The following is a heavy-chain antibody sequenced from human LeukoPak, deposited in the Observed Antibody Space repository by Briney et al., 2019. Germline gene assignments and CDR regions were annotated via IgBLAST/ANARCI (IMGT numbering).Heavy chain of an antibody. CDR2: ISDSGGST. J-gene: IGHJ3*02. CDR3: ARDRRYCSGGSCDHDAFDI. CDR1: GFPFSSYA. V-gene: IGHV3-64*04. D-gene: IGHD2-15*01. Sequence: GGSLRLSCSASGFPFSSYAMHWVRQAPGKGLEYVSAISDSGGSTYYADSVKGRFTISRDNSKNTLYLQMNSLRAEDTAVYYCARDRRYCSGGSCDHDAFDIWGQGTMVTVSS.